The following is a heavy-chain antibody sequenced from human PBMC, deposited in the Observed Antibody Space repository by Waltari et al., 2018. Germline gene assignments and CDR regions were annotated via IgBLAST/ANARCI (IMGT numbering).Heavy chain of an antibody. CDR3: AKYPNGDFAFDY. D-gene: IGHD2-2*02. J-gene: IGHJ4*02. CDR2: IYPDDSDT. Sequence: EVQLVQSGAEVKRPGEPLRISCKDSGHSFTKYWVAWVRQLPGKGLEWMGIIYPDDSDTRYSPSFQGQVTISADKSISTAYLRWSSLKASDTAIYYCAKYPNGDFAFDYWGQGTLVSVSS. V-gene: IGHV5-51*01. CDR1: GHSFTKYW.